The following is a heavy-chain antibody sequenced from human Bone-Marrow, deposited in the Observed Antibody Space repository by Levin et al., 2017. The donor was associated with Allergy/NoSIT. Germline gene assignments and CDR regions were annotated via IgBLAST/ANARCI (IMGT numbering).Heavy chain of an antibody. V-gene: IGHV5-51*01. CDR3: ARRVVVDARAGDAFDI. D-gene: IGHD2-15*01. CDR1: GYSFTSYW. CDR2: IYPGDSDT. Sequence: GESLKISCKGSGYSFTSYWIGWVRQMPGKGLEWMGIIYPGDSDTTYSPSFQGQVTISADKSISTAYLQWSSLKGADTAMYYCARRVVVDARAGDAFDIWGQGTMVTVSS. J-gene: IGHJ3*02.